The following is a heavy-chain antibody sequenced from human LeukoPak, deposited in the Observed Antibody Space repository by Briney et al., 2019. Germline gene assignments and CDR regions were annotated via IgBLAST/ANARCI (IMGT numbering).Heavy chain of an antibody. Sequence: GGSLRLSCVVSGFTFSSHAMTWVRQAPGKGLEWVSAIDIGGDITFYTDSVQGRFISSRDNSKNTVYVQVKSLRVDDTAVYYCANEEVPNDYWGQGTLVTVSS. CDR1: GFTFSSHA. CDR2: IDIGGDIT. V-gene: IGHV3-23*01. J-gene: IGHJ4*02. D-gene: IGHD4/OR15-4a*01. CDR3: ANEEVPNDY.